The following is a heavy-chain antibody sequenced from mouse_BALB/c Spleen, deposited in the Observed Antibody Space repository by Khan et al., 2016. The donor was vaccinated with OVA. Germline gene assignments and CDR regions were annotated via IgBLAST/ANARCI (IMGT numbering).Heavy chain of an antibody. CDR2: ITYSGST. CDR1: GYSITSDYA. Sequence: EVQLQESGPGLVKPSQSLSLTCTVSGYSITSDYAWNWIRQFPGNKLEWVGYITYSGSTSYTPPLKSRISITRDTSKNQFFLHLNSVTTEDTATYYCTRGRAYWGQGTLVTVSA. J-gene: IGHJ3*01. D-gene: IGHD3-3*01. V-gene: IGHV3-2*02. CDR3: TRGRAY.